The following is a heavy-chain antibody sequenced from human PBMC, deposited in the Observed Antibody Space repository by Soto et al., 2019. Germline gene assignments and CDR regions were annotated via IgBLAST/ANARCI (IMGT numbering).Heavy chain of an antibody. Sequence: EVQLLESGGGLVQPGGSLRLSCGASGFTFSDNAMTWVRQAPGKGLEWVSSISDDGDSTYYADSVKGRFTISRDNSKNTLFLQMSSLGAEDTAVYYCAKSLSTAVNDGLDVWGQGTSVTVSS. CDR3: AKSLSTAVNDGLDV. CDR1: GFTFSDNA. J-gene: IGHJ6*02. D-gene: IGHD6-19*01. V-gene: IGHV3-23*01. CDR2: ISDDGDST.